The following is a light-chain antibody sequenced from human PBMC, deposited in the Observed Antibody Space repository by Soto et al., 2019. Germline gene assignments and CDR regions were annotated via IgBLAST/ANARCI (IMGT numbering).Light chain of an antibody. CDR1: ESVSTPY. V-gene: IGKV3-20*01. Sequence: ENVLTQSPGTLSLSPGERATLSCRASESVSTPYLAWYQQKSGQAPRLLIYITSTRASGIPDRFSGSGSGTSFTLTISRLEPEDFAVYYCQQYGSSLWTFGLGTKVEIK. CDR2: ITS. J-gene: IGKJ1*01. CDR3: QQYGSSLWT.